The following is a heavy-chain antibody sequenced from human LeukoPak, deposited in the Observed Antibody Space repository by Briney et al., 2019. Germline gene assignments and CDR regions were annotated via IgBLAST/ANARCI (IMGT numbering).Heavy chain of an antibody. CDR3: AREATMLVRGVRGALNRAFDI. CDR2: ISSYNGNT. Sequence: GASVKVSCKASGYTFTSYGISWVRPAPGQGLEWMGWISSYNGNTNYAQKLQDRVTMTTDTYTSTAYMELRSLRSDDTAVYYCAREATMLVRGVRGALNRAFDIWGQGTMVTVSS. V-gene: IGHV1-18*01. J-gene: IGHJ3*02. D-gene: IGHD3-10*01. CDR1: GYTFTSYG.